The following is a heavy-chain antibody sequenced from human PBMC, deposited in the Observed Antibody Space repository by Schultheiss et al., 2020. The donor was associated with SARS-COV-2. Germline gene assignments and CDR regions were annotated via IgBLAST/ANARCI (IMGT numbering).Heavy chain of an antibody. Sequence: GGSLRLSCAASGFTFSDYYMSWIRQAPGKGLEWVSGISWNSGSIGYADSVKGRFTISRDNAKNSLYLQVNSLRAEDTAVYYCARETMVHYYFDYWGQGTLVTVSS. CDR2: ISWNSGSI. V-gene: IGHV3-11*04. J-gene: IGHJ4*02. CDR3: ARETMVHYYFDY. CDR1: GFTFSDYY. D-gene: IGHD3-10*01.